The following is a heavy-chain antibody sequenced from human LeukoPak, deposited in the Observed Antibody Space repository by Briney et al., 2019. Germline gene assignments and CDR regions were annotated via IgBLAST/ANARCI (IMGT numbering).Heavy chain of an antibody. J-gene: IGHJ4*02. Sequence: ASVKVSCKASGYTFTSYGISWVRQAPGQGLEWMGWISAYNGNTNYAQKLQGRVTMTTDTSTSTAYMELGSLRSDDTAVYYCARDRSAVGYSYGSYDYWGQGTLVTVSS. D-gene: IGHD5-18*01. CDR3: ARDRSAVGYSYGSYDY. CDR1: GYTFTSYG. CDR2: ISAYNGNT. V-gene: IGHV1-18*01.